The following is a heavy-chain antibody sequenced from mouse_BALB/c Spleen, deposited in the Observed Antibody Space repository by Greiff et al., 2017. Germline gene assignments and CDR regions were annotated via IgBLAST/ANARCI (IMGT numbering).Heavy chain of an antibody. CDR3: APYGNYYAMDY. V-gene: IGHV5-4*02. D-gene: IGHD2-1*01. Sequence: EVQRVESGGGLVKPGGSLKLSCAASGFTFSDYYMYWVRQTPEKRLEWVATISDGGSYTYYPDSVKGRFTISRDNAKNNLYLQMSSLKSEDTAMYYCAPYGNYYAMDYWGQGTSVTVSS. J-gene: IGHJ4*01. CDR2: ISDGGSYT. CDR1: GFTFSDYY.